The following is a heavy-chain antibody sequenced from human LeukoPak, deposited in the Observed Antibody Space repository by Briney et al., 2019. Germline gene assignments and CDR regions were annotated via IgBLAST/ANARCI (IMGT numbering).Heavy chain of an antibody. D-gene: IGHD3-22*01. V-gene: IGHV3-53*01. CDR1: GLTVSSNS. CDR3: ARRAGDYSHPYDY. CDR2: IYTTGRT. J-gene: IGHJ4*02. Sequence: QSGGSLRLSCTVSGLTVSSNSMSWVRQAPGKGLEWVSFIYTTGRTHDSDSVKGRFTISRDSSKNTLYLQMNSLRAEDTAVYYCARRAGDYSHPYDYWGQGTLVTVSS.